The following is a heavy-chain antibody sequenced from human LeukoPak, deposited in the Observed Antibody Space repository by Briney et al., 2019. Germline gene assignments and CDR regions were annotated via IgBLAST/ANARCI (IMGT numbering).Heavy chain of an antibody. D-gene: IGHD2-2*01. CDR3: AKGSCSSTSCSFDY. Sequence: GRSLRLSCAASGFTFSSYGMHWVRQAPGKGLEWVAVISYDGSNNYYADSVKGRFTISRDNSKNTLYLQMNSLRAEDTAVYYCAKGSCSSTSCSFDYWGQGTLVTVSS. CDR1: GFTFSSYG. CDR2: ISYDGSNN. V-gene: IGHV3-30*18. J-gene: IGHJ4*02.